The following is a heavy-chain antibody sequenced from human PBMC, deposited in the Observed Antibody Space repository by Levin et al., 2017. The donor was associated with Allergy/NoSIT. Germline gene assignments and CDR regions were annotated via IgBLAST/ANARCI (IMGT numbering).Heavy chain of an antibody. CDR2: ISYDGSNK. V-gene: IGHV3-30*18. CDR3: AKDSDYGDYPNYFDY. Sequence: GGSLRLSCAASGFTFSSYGMHWVRQAPGKGLEWVAVISYDGSNKYYADSVKGRFTISRDNSKNTLYLQMNSLRAEDTAVYYCAKDSDYGDYPNYFDYWGQGTLVTVSS. D-gene: IGHD4-17*01. J-gene: IGHJ4*02. CDR1: GFTFSSYG.